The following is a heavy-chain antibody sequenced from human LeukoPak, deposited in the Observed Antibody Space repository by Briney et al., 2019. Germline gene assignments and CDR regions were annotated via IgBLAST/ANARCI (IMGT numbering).Heavy chain of an antibody. Sequence: GGSLRLSCAAFGFTFSSYSMNWVRQAPGKGLEWVSSISSSSSYIYYADSVKGRFTISRDNAKNSLYLQMNSLRAEDTAVYYCARDRGYCSGGSCYENDYWGQGTLVTVSS. CDR1: GFTFSSYS. CDR2: ISSSSSYI. J-gene: IGHJ4*02. V-gene: IGHV3-21*01. D-gene: IGHD2-15*01. CDR3: ARDRGYCSGGSCYENDY.